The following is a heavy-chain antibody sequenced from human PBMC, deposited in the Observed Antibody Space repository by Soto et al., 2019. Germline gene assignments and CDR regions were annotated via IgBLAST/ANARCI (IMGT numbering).Heavy chain of an antibody. CDR2: IYYSGST. V-gene: IGHV4-61*01. Sequence: SETLSLTCTVSGGSVSSGSYYWSWIRQPLGKGLEWIGYIYYSGSTKYNPSLKSQVTISVDTSKNQFSLKLSSVTAADTAVYYCARGASITMVRGVLYNCFDPWGQGTLVTVSS. D-gene: IGHD3-10*01. CDR1: GGSVSSGSYY. J-gene: IGHJ5*02. CDR3: ARGASITMVRGVLYNCFDP.